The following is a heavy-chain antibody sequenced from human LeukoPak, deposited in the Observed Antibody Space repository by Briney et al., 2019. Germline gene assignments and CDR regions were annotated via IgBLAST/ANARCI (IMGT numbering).Heavy chain of an antibody. J-gene: IGHJ4*02. V-gene: IGHV3-23*01. CDR3: AKDYESGDIVVVVAAFDYFDY. CDR2: ISGSGGST. Sequence: GGSLRLSCAASGFTFSSYAMSWVRQAPGKGLEWVSAISGSGGSTHYADSVKGRFTISRDNSKNTLYLQMNSLRAEDTAVYYCAKDYESGDIVVVVAAFDYFDYWGQGTLVTVSS. CDR1: GFTFSSYA. D-gene: IGHD2-15*01.